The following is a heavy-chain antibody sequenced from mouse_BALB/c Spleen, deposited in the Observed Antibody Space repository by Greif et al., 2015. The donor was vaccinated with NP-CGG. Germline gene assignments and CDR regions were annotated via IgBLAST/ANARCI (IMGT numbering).Heavy chain of an antibody. CDR3: ARHSTVVASYWYFDV. J-gene: IGHJ1*01. CDR1: GFSLTSYG. D-gene: IGHD1-1*01. CDR2: IWREGST. V-gene: IGHV2-6-2*01. Sequence: VQLQQSGPDLVAPSQSLSITCTVSGFSLTSYGVHWVRQPPGKGLEWLVVIWREGSTTYNSALKSRLSISKDNSKSQVFLKMNSLQTDDTAMYYCARHSTVVASYWYFDVWGAGTTVTVSS.